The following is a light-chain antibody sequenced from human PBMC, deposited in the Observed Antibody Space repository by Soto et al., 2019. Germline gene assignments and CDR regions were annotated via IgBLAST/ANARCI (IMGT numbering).Light chain of an antibody. J-gene: IGLJ1*01. CDR2: DVS. CDR3: SSYTNSITHV. CDR1: SSDVGAFDY. Sequence: QSALTQPASVSGSPGQSITISCTGSSSDVGAFDYVCWHQQHPGKAPKLLIFDVSSRPSGVSSRFSASKSGNTASLTISGLEADDDADYYCSSYTNSITHVVGTGTKLTVL. V-gene: IGLV2-14*03.